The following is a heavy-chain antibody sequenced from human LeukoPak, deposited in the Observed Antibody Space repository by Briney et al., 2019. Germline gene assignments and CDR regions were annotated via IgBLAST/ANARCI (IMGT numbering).Heavy chain of an antibody. CDR3: AGGIAAAGPSFDY. CDR2: IYYSGST. Sequence: KPSETLSLTCTVSGGSISSSSYYWGWIRQPPGKGLEWIGSIYYSGSTYYNPSLKSRVTISVDTSKNQFSLKLSSVTAADTAVYYCAGGIAAAGPSFDYWGQGTLVTVAS. CDR1: GGSISSSSYY. D-gene: IGHD6-13*01. J-gene: IGHJ4*02. V-gene: IGHV4-39*01.